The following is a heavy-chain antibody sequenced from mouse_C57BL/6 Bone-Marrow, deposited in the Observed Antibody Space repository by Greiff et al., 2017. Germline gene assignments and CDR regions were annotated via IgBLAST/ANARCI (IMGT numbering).Heavy chain of an antibody. D-gene: IGHD2-3*01. J-gene: IGHJ2*01. CDR3: ALIYDGYYGGYYFDY. CDR1: GFNIKNTY. V-gene: IGHV14-3*01. Sequence: VQLQQSVAELVRPGASVKLSCTASGFNIKNTYMHWVKQRPEQGLEWIGRIDPANGNTKYAPKFQGKATITADTSSNTAYLQLSSLTSEDTAIYYCALIYDGYYGGYYFDYWGQGTTLTVSS. CDR2: IDPANGNT.